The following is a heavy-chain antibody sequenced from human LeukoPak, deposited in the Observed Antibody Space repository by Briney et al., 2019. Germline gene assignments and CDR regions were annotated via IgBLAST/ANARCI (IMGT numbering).Heavy chain of an antibody. J-gene: IGHJ2*01. CDR1: GFTFSSYA. CDR2: ISGSGGST. D-gene: IGHD2-2*01. Sequence: GGSLRLSCAASGFTFSSYAMSWVRHAPGKGLEWVSGISGSGGSTYYADSVKGRFTISRDNSKNTEYLQMNSLRAEDTAVYYCAKDIVVVPAPVGYFDLWGRGTLVTVSS. CDR3: AKDIVVVPAPVGYFDL. V-gene: IGHV3-23*01.